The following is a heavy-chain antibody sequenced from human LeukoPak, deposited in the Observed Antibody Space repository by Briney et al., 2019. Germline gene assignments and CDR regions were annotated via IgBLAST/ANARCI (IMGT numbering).Heavy chain of an antibody. CDR2: ISYDGTDK. CDR1: GFTFSDYA. CDR3: AKPLRLGELSY. V-gene: IGHV3-30*04. J-gene: IGHJ4*02. Sequence: GGSQRLSCAASGFTFSDYAMHWVRQAPGMGLEWVALISYDGTDKYYADSVKGRFTISRDNSKSTLYLQMNSLRAEDTAVYYCAKPLRLGELSYWGQGTLVTVSS. D-gene: IGHD3-16*02.